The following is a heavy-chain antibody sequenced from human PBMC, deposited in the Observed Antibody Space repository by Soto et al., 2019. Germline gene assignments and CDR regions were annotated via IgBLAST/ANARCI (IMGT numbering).Heavy chain of an antibody. V-gene: IGHV1-18*01. J-gene: IGHJ4*02. CDR1: GYTFNTYG. D-gene: IGHD4-17*01. Sequence: QVLLVQSGPEIKKPGASVKVSCKASGYTFNTYGITWVRQAPGQGLEWMGWINPYNGNTKFAQKLQDRVTMTPATSTSTAYMELASLRSDDTAVYYCARGCIAVTTHLCYWGQGTLVTVSS. CDR3: ARGCIAVTTHLCY. CDR2: INPYNGNT.